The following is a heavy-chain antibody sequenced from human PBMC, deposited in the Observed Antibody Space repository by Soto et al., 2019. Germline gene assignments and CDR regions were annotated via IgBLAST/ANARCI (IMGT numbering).Heavy chain of an antibody. CDR1: GFTFSNYD. CDR2: VSSSGSST. CDR3: AKGEWELLPPYFDY. V-gene: IGHV3-23*01. Sequence: GGSLRLSCAASGFTFSNYDMSWVRQAPGKGLEWVSSVSSSGSSTYYADSVKGGFTISRDNPKNTLYLEMSSLSAADTAVYYCAKGEWELLPPYFDYWGQGTLVTVSS. J-gene: IGHJ4*02. D-gene: IGHD1-26*01.